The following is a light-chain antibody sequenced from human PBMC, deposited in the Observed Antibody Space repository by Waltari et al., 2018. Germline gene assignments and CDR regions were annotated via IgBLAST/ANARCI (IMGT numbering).Light chain of an antibody. Sequence: DIQMTQSPSSVSASVGDGVTITCRASQDISSWLAWYQQKPGKAPNLLIYDGYSLQSGVPSRFSGSGSGTVFTLTISSLQPEDFATYYCQQANSFPIIFGQGTRLEIK. CDR2: DGY. V-gene: IGKV1-12*01. CDR3: QQANSFPII. J-gene: IGKJ5*01. CDR1: QDISSW.